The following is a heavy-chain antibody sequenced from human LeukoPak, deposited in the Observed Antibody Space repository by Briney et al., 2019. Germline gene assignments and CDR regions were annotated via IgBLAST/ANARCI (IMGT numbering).Heavy chain of an antibody. J-gene: IGHJ4*02. Sequence: GASVKVSCKTSGYSFTSYGVNWLRQAPGQGLEWLGWISGYTGNTDYAQKFQGRVTMTTDTSTTTAYMELRSLRSDDTAVYYCARAPRVASTGRFDYWGQGTLVTVSS. CDR1: GYSFTSYG. V-gene: IGHV1-18*01. CDR2: ISGYTGNT. D-gene: IGHD6-13*01. CDR3: ARAPRVASTGRFDY.